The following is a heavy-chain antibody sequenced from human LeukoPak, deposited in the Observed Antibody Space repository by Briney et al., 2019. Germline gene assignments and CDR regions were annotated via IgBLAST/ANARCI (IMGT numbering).Heavy chain of an antibody. V-gene: IGHV5-51*01. D-gene: IGHD1-26*01. Sequence: GESLKISCKVSGYSFATYWIDWVRQMPGKGLEWMGIIYPGDSDTTYSPSFQGQVTFSADKSISTAYLQWSSLRASDTAMYYCASRGSYKEIDYWGQGTLVTVSS. CDR2: IYPGDSDT. CDR1: GYSFATYW. J-gene: IGHJ4*02. CDR3: ASRGSYKEIDY.